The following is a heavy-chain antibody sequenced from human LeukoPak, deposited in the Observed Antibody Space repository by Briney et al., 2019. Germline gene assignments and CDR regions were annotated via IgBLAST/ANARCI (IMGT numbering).Heavy chain of an antibody. CDR1: GFTFSNFW. CDR3: ATVSEN. J-gene: IGHJ1*01. CDR2: INHDGTGT. Sequence: GGSLRLSCAASGFTFSNFWMHWVRQVPGKGLVWVSGINHDGTGTYYADSVKGRFTISRDNAKNTVYLQMNGLRAEDTTVYYCATVSENWGQGTLVTVSS. V-gene: IGHV3-74*01.